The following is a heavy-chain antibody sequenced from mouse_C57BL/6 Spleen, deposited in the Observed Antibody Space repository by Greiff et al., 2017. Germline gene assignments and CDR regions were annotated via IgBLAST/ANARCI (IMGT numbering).Heavy chain of an antibody. CDR1: GYSFTDYN. CDR3: ASPIYYYGSSYVYYAMDY. CDR2: INPNYGTT. D-gene: IGHD1-1*01. Sequence: VQLKESGPELVKPGASVKISCKASGYSFTDYNMNWVKQSNGKSLEWIGVINPNYGTTSYNQKFKGKATLTVDQSSSTAYMQLNSLTSEDSAVYYCASPIYYYGSSYVYYAMDYWGQGTSVTVSS. V-gene: IGHV1-39*01. J-gene: IGHJ4*01.